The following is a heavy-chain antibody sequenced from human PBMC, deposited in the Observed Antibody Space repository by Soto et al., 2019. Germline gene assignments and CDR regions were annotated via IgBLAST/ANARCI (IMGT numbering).Heavy chain of an antibody. J-gene: IGHJ4*02. CDR3: AHSRNLITEDAQVGDFDY. D-gene: IGHD1-26*01. Sequence: QITLKESGPTLVKPTHTLTLTCSFSGFSLATDGEGVGWVRQSPGEPLEWLALIYWDDDARYSPSLNTRLTTTEDISKNEVVLIMTNMEPVDTGTYFCAHSRNLITEDAQVGDFDYWGQG. V-gene: IGHV2-5*02. CDR2: IYWDDDA. CDR1: GFSLATDGEG.